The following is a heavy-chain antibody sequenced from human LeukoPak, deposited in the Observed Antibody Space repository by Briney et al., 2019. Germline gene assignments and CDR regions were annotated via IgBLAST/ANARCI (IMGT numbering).Heavy chain of an antibody. D-gene: IGHD2-21*02. CDR3: ARGQTYCGGDCYGYYFDY. Sequence: GESLKISCKGSGYSFTSYWIGWVRQMPGKGLGWMGIIYPGDSDTRYSPSFQGQVTISADRSISTAYLQWSSLKASDTAMCYCARGQTYCGGDCYGYYFDYWGQGTLVTVSS. CDR1: GYSFTSYW. V-gene: IGHV5-51*01. J-gene: IGHJ4*02. CDR2: IYPGDSDT.